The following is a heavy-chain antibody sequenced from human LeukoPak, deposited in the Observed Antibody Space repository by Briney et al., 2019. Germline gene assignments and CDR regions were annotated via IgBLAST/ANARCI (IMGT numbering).Heavy chain of an antibody. Sequence: SETLSLTCSVSGGSISSYYWSWIRQPPGKGLEWIGYIYYSGSTNYNPSLKSRVTISVDTSKNQFSLKLSSVTAADTAVYYCARIEAVTRGYNHAYYFDYWGQGTLVTVSS. J-gene: IGHJ4*02. D-gene: IGHD5-18*01. V-gene: IGHV4-59*12. CDR2: IYYSGST. CDR3: ARIEAVTRGYNHAYYFDY. CDR1: GGSISSYY.